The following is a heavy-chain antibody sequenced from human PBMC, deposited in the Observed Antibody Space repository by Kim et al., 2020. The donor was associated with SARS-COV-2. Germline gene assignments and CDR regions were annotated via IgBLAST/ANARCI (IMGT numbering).Heavy chain of an antibody. J-gene: IGHJ4*02. CDR2: ISYDGSNK. Sequence: GGSLRLSCAASGFTFSSYAMHWVRQAPGKGLEWVAVISYDGSNKYYADSVKGRFTISRDNSKNTLYLQMNSLRAEDTAVYYCANLGEMYGDWPADYFDYWGQGTLVTVSS. CDR1: GFTFSSYA. V-gene: IGHV3-30*04. CDR3: ANLGEMYGDWPADYFDY. D-gene: IGHD4-17*01.